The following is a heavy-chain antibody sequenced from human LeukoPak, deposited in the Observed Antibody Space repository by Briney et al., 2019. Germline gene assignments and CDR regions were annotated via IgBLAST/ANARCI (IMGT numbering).Heavy chain of an antibody. J-gene: IGHJ4*02. V-gene: IGHV1-46*01. CDR1: GYIFTNYL. D-gene: IGHD6-19*01. Sequence: ASVKVSCKASGYIFTNYLLHWVRQAPGQGLEWVGRITPSVDTTNYAQKFRDRVTMTRDTSTSTVYMELSSLRSEDTAVYYCANNGGAAVAGSFDYWGQGTLVTVSS. CDR3: ANNGGAAVAGSFDY. CDR2: ITPSVDTT.